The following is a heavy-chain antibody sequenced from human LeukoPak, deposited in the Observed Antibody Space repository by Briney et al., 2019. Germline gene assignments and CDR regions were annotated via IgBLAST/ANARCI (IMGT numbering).Heavy chain of an antibody. D-gene: IGHD5-12*01. CDR1: GGSISSSNYY. Sequence: SETLSLTCSVSGGSISSSNYYWSWIRQPAGKGLEWIGRIYTSESTNYNPSLKSRVTISVDTSRNQFSLKLSSVTAADTAVYYCARVVYSGYDFRGAMDVWGKGTTVTVSS. CDR2: IYTSEST. CDR3: ARVVYSGYDFRGAMDV. V-gene: IGHV4-61*02. J-gene: IGHJ6*03.